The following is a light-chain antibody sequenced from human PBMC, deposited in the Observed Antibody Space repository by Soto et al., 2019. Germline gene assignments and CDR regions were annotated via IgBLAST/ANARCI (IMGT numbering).Light chain of an antibody. J-gene: IGLJ1*01. Sequence: QSALTQPASVSGSPGQSITISCTGTSCDIGSYNRVSWYQQHPGKASKLRIYEVTDRPSGVSNRFSGSKSGNTASLTISGLQAEDEAEYYCSSYTNINTRACVFXTGTKVTVL. V-gene: IGLV2-14*01. CDR1: SCDIGSYNR. CDR2: EVT. CDR3: SSYTNINTRACV.